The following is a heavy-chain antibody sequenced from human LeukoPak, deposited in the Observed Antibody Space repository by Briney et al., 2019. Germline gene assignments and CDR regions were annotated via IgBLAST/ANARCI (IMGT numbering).Heavy chain of an antibody. V-gene: IGHV3-21*01. CDR2: ISSRQNDI. D-gene: IGHD6-19*01. Sequence: GGSLRLSCAASGLTFSSFNMNWVRQTPGKGLEWVSSISSRQNDIQYADSLEGRFTISRDNAKNSLYLQMNSLRAEDTAVYFCAREVGSGWNYFDLWGQGTLVTVSS. CDR3: AREVGSGWNYFDL. J-gene: IGHJ4*02. CDR1: GLTFSSFN.